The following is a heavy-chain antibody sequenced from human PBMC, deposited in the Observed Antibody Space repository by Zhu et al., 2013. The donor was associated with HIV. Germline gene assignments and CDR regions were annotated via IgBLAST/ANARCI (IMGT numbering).Heavy chain of an antibody. CDR2: IYEGRKV. Sequence: QVQLQESGPGLVKPSETLSLTCDVSGGSVSSAGWSWNWIRQPPGKALEWIGYIYEGRKVYYKPTLESRVTISVDRSKNQLSLKLTSMTAADTAVYYCARGGWNGLPGINAIHWFDPWGRGPGSPSP. V-gene: IGHV4-30-2*01. J-gene: IGHJ5*02. CDR1: GGSVSSAGWS. D-gene: IGHD1-1*01. CDR3: ARGGWNGLPGINAIHWFDP.